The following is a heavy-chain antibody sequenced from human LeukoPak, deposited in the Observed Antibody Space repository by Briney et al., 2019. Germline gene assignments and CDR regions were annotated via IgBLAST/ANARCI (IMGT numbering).Heavy chain of an antibody. Sequence: GGALRLSCALSRFTFSSYSMNWVRGAPRKGKKRVSSISSSSSYIYYADSVKGRFTISRDNAKNSLYLQMNSLRAEDTAVYYCARAAVGATRMYYFDYWGQGTLVSVSS. CDR2: ISSSSSYI. D-gene: IGHD1-26*01. CDR1: RFTFSSYS. CDR3: ARAAVGATRMYYFDY. V-gene: IGHV3-21*01. J-gene: IGHJ4*02.